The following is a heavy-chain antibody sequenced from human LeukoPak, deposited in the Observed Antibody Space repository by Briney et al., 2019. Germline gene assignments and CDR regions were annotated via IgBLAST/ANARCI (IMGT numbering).Heavy chain of an antibody. Sequence: ASVKVSCKASGYTFTGYYMHWVRQAPGQGLEWMGRINPNSDGTNYAQKFQGRVTMTRDTSISTAYMELSRLRSDDTAVYYCAKNTLYYDSSGYYDYWGQGTLVTVSS. CDR3: AKNTLYYDSSGYYDY. CDR1: GYTFTGYY. J-gene: IGHJ4*02. V-gene: IGHV1-2*06. CDR2: INPNSDGT. D-gene: IGHD3-22*01.